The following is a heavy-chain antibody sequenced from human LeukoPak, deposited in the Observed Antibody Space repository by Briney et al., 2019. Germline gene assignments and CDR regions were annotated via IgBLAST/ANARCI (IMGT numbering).Heavy chain of an antibody. J-gene: IGHJ4*02. CDR2: IYYSGST. CDR1: GGSISSSSYY. V-gene: IGHV4-39*07. D-gene: IGHD1-7*01. CDR3: ARGLGTINFDY. Sequence: SETLSLTCTVSGGSISSSSYYWGWIRQPPGKGLEWIGSIYYSGSTYYNPSLKSRVTMSVDTSKYQISLKLSSVTAADTAVYYCARGLGTINFDYWGQGTLVTVSS.